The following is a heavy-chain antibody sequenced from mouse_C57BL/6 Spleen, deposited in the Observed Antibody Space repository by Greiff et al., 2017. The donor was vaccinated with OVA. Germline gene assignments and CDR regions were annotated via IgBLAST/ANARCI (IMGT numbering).Heavy chain of an antibody. V-gene: IGHV1-80*01. Sequence: VQLQQSGAELVKPGASVKISCKASGYAFSSYWMNWVKQRPGKGLEWIGQIYPGDGDTNYNGKFKGKATLTADKSSSTAYMQLSSLTSEDSAVYFCERHLLYYAMDYWGQGTSVTVSS. CDR3: ERHLLYYAMDY. CDR2: IYPGDGDT. J-gene: IGHJ4*01. D-gene: IGHD1-1*01. CDR1: GYAFSSYW.